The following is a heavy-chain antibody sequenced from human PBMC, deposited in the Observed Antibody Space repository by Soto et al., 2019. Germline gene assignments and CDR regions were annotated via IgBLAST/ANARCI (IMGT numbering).Heavy chain of an antibody. CDR1: GYTFTGYY. J-gene: IGHJ3*02. D-gene: IGHD3-22*01. Sequence: ASVKVSCKASGYTFTGYYMHWVRQAPGQGLEWMGWINPNSGGTNYAQKFQGRVTMTRDTSISTAYMELSRLRSDDTAVYYCAXDTYDYYDSSGYYAFDIWGQGTMVTVSS. V-gene: IGHV1-2*02. CDR3: AXDTYDYYDSSGYYAFDI. CDR2: INPNSGGT.